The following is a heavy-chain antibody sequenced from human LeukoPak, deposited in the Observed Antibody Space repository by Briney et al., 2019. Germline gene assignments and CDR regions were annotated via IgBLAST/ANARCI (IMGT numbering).Heavy chain of an antibody. D-gene: IGHD1-1*01. CDR1: GFTFNTYA. CDR3: AEERYNWNDDQMYYFDY. CDR2: ISGSGGGT. J-gene: IGHJ4*02. V-gene: IGHV3-23*01. Sequence: GGSLRLSCAASGFTFNTYAMRWVRQAPGEGLEWVSAISGSGGGTYYADSVRGRFTISRDNSRNTLYLQMNNLRAEDTAVYYCAEERYNWNDDQMYYFDYWGQGTLVTVSS.